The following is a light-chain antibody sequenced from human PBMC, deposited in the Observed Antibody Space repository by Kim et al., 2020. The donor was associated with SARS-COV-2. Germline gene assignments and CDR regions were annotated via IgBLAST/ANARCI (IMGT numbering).Light chain of an antibody. V-gene: IGKV1D-8*01. CDR1: QGISSY. Sequence: ASTGDRVTISCLMSQGISSYLAWYQQKPGKAPELLIYAASTLQSGVPSRFSGSGSGTDFTLTISCLQSEDFATYYCQQYYSFPPAFGQGTKVDIK. J-gene: IGKJ1*01. CDR3: QQYYSFPPA. CDR2: AAS.